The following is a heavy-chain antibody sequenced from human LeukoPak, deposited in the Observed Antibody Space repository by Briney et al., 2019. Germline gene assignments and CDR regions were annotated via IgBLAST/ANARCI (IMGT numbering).Heavy chain of an antibody. D-gene: IGHD3-10*01. CDR1: GFTFSNAW. J-gene: IGHJ5*02. Sequence: GGSLRLSCAASGFTFSNAWMSWVRQAPGKGLEWVGRIKSKTDGGTTDYAAPVKGRFTISRDDSKTTLYLQMNSLHTEDTAVYYCAKDSPLWFGESKTWGQGTLVTVSS. V-gene: IGHV3-15*01. CDR3: AKDSPLWFGESKT. CDR2: IKSKTDGGTT.